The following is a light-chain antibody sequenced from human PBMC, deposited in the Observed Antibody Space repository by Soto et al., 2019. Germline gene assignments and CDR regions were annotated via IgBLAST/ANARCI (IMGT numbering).Light chain of an antibody. CDR3: QHFVSSPPRYT. CDR1: QSLSSNY. V-gene: IGKV3-20*01. CDR2: GTS. J-gene: IGKJ2*01. Sequence: EIVLTQPPGTLSLSPGERATFSCRASQSLSSNYLTWYQHKPGQAPRLLIYGTSSRATGIPDRFSGSGSGTEFTLTISRLEPEDFAVYFCQHFVSSPPRYTFGQGTKLEIK.